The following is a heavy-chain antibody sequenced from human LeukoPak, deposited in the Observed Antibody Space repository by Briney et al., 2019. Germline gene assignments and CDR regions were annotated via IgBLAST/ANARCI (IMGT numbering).Heavy chain of an antibody. CDR2: IRSKANSYAT. Sequence: GGSLRLSCAASGFTFSGSAMHWVRQASGKVLEWVGRIRSKANSYATAYAASVKGRFTISRDDSKNTAYLQMNSLKTEDTAVYYCTSSNSPSYYFDYWGQGTLVTVSS. CDR3: TSSNSPSYYFDY. V-gene: IGHV3-73*01. D-gene: IGHD4-23*01. J-gene: IGHJ4*02. CDR1: GFTFSGSA.